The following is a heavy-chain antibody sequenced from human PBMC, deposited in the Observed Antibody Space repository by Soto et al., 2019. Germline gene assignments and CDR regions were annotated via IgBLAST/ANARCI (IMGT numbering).Heavy chain of an antibody. D-gene: IGHD6-13*01. CDR1: GFTFSSYS. CDR3: ARVKGSAAARGGYYFDY. CDR2: ISSSSSYI. J-gene: IGHJ4*02. Sequence: PGGSLRLSCAASGFTFSSYSMNWVRQAPGKGLEWVSSISSSSSYIYYADSVKGRFTISRDNAKNSLYLQMNSLRAEDTAVYYCARVKGSAAARGGYYFDYWGQGTLVTVSS. V-gene: IGHV3-21*01.